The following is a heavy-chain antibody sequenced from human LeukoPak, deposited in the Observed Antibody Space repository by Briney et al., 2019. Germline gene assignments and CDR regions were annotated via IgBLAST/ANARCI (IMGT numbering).Heavy chain of an antibody. V-gene: IGHV1-69*01. CDR2: IIPLLDTT. CDR1: GGIFGNYA. J-gene: IGHJ6*03. Sequence: SVKVSCKTSGGIFGNYAVSWVRQAPAQGLEWMGGIIPLLDTTHYAQQFQGRVTIIADESTSTAYIELSSLRSEDTAVYYCARGLTTPPYYYYYFDVWGKGTAVTVSS. CDR3: ARGLTTPPYYYYYFDV. D-gene: IGHD3-22*01.